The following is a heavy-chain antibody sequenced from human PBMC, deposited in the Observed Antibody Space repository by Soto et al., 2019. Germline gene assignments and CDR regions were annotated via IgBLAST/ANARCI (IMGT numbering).Heavy chain of an antibody. J-gene: IGHJ5*02. CDR1: GGSISSSSYY. CDR3: ARQGYCSGGSCYLKWFDP. D-gene: IGHD2-15*01. CDR2: IYYSGST. V-gene: IGHV4-39*01. Sequence: SETLSLTCTVSGGSISSSSYYWGWIRQPPGKGLEWIGSIYYSGSTYYNPSLKSRVTISVDTSKNQFSLKLSSVTAADTAVYYCARQGYCSGGSCYLKWFDPWGQGTLVTVSS.